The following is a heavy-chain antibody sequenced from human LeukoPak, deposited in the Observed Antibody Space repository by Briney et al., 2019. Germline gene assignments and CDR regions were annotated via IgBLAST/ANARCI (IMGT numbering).Heavy chain of an antibody. CDR3: ARLAPDTIVDY. J-gene: IGHJ4*02. CDR1: GFTFSSYA. Sequence: GGSLRLSCAASGFTFSSYAMHWVRQAPGKGLEWVAVISYDGSNKYYADSVKGRFTISRDNSKNTLYLQMNSLRAEDTAVYYCARLAPDTIVDYWGQGTLVTVSS. CDR2: ISYDGSNK. V-gene: IGHV3-30-3*01. D-gene: IGHD3-3*01.